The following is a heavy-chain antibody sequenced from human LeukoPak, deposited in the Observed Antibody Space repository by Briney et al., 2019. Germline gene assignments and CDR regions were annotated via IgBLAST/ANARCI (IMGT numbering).Heavy chain of an antibody. CDR1: GFTFSNAW. Sequence: PGGSLRLSCAASGFTFSNAWMSWVRQAPGKGLEWVGRIKSKTDGGTTDYAAPVKGRFTISRDDSKNTLYLQMNSLKTEDTAVYYCTTATKDIVVVVAAHDAFDIWGQGTMVTVSS. CDR3: TTATKDIVVVVAAHDAFDI. CDR2: IKSKTDGGTT. J-gene: IGHJ3*02. D-gene: IGHD2-15*01. V-gene: IGHV3-15*01.